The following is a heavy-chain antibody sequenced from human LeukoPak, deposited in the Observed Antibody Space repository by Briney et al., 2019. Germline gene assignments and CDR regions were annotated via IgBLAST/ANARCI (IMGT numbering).Heavy chain of an antibody. D-gene: IGHD3-10*01. Sequence: GGSLRLSCAASGFTFSDYYMSWIRQAPGKGLEWVSYISSSGSTIYYADSVKGRFTISRDNAKNSLYLQMNSLRAEDTAVYYCAKFISQGVYFDYWGQGTLVTVSS. CDR1: GFTFSDYY. CDR2: ISSSGSTI. V-gene: IGHV3-11*01. J-gene: IGHJ4*02. CDR3: AKFISQGVYFDY.